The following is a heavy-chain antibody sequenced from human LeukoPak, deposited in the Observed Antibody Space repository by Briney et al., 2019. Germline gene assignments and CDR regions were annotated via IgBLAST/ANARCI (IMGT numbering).Heavy chain of an antibody. CDR1: GHTFTNSG. D-gene: IGHD1-26*01. CDR2: IGADSGNT. Sequence: ASVKVSCKASGHTFTNSGITWVRQAPGQGLEWMGWIGADSGNTNYAQKFQGRVTLSIDTSTSTAYIELRTLGSDDTAVYFCAKNRGATWWDLVDYWGQGTLVTVSS. V-gene: IGHV1-18*01. J-gene: IGHJ4*02. CDR3: AKNRGATWWDLVDY.